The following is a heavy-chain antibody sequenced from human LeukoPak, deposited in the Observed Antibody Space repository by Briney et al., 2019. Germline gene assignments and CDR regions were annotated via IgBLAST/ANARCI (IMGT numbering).Heavy chain of an antibody. V-gene: IGHV4-39*01. CDR1: GCSISSTSYY. J-gene: IGHJ3*01. Sequence: PSETLSLTCAVSGCSISSTSYYWAWIRQPPGKGLEWIGTIYYSGSTYHNPSLKSRVTMSVDTSRNQFSLKLSSVDAADTAVYYCAKAGVRYFDSSGLYAFDFWGQGTTVTVSS. CDR2: IYYSGST. CDR3: AKAGVRYFDSSGLYAFDF. D-gene: IGHD3-22*01.